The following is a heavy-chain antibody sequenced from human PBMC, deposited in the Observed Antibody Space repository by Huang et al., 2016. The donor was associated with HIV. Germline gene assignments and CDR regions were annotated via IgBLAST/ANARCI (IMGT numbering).Heavy chain of an antibody. V-gene: IGHV1-18*04. Sequence: QVQLVQSGAEVKKPGASVKVSCKASGYTFTSYGSNWVRQAPGQGLEWMGWISAYNGNTNYAQKFQGRLTMTTDTSTSTAYMELRNLNSDDTGVYYCALGGTTYFDDWGQGTLVTVSS. D-gene: IGHD1-26*01. CDR3: ALGGTTYFDD. CDR2: ISAYNGNT. CDR1: GYTFTSYG. J-gene: IGHJ4*02.